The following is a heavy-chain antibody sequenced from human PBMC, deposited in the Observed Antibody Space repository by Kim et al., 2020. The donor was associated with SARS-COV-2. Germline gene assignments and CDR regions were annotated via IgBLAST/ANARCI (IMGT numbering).Heavy chain of an antibody. CDR3: ARVGTYSSSWEENYYGMDV. Sequence: GGSLRLSCAASGFTFSDYYMSWIRQAPGKGLEWVSYISSSSSYTNYADSVKGRFTISRDNAKNSLYLQMNSLRAEDTAVYYCARVGTYSSSWEENYYGMDVWGQGTTVTVSS. J-gene: IGHJ6*02. V-gene: IGHV3-11*05. CDR1: GFTFSDYY. CDR2: ISSSSSYT. D-gene: IGHD6-13*01.